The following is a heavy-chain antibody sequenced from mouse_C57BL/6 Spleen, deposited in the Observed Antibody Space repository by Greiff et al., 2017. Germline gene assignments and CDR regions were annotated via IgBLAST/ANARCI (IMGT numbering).Heavy chain of an antibody. CDR1: GYAFSSYW. J-gene: IGHJ2*01. Sequence: QVQLQQSGAELVKPGASVKISCKASGYAFSSYWMNWVKQRPGKGLEWIGQIYPGDGDTNYNGKFKGKATLTADKSSSTAYMQLSSLTSEDSAVYYCTATVVATSYFDYWGQGTTLTVSS. CDR3: TATVVATSYFDY. V-gene: IGHV1-80*01. D-gene: IGHD1-1*01. CDR2: IYPGDGDT.